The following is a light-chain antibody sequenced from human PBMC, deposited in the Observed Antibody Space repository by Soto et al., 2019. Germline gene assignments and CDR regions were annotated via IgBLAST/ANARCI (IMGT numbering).Light chain of an antibody. Sequence: QTVVTQEPSFSVSPGGTVTLTCGLNSDSVSTDNHPSWYQQTPGQAPRTLIHNTNTRSSGVPDRFSGSILGNKAALTIAGAQADDESDYYCVLYIPSGVWVFGGGTKLNVL. CDR2: NTN. V-gene: IGLV8-61*01. CDR1: SDSVSTDNH. J-gene: IGLJ3*02. CDR3: VLYIPSGVWV.